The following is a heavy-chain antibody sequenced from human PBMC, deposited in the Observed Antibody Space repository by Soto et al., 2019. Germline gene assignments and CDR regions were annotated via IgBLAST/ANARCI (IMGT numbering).Heavy chain of an antibody. V-gene: IGHV1-69*13. CDR1: GGTFSSYA. Sequence: RASVKVSCKASGGTFSSYAISWVRQAPGQGLEWMGGIIPIFGTANYAQKFQGRVTITADESTSTAYMELSSLRSEDTAVYYCASPKVTYCSGGSCYSGLDYWGQGTLVTVSS. J-gene: IGHJ4*02. CDR3: ASPKVTYCSGGSCYSGLDY. D-gene: IGHD2-15*01. CDR2: IIPIFGTA.